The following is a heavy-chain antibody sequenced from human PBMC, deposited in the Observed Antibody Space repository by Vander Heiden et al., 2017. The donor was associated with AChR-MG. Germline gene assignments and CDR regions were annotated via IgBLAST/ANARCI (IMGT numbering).Heavy chain of an antibody. V-gene: IGHV4-34*01. CDR3: ARSGQLDNY. D-gene: IGHD1-1*01. CDR1: GGSFSDYY. CDR2: IDHSGTT. J-gene: IGHJ4*02. Sequence: QVQLHQWGAGLLKPSETLSLTCAVDGGSFSDYYWGWIRQPPGRGLEWIGEIDHSGTTNYNPSLKSRVTMSVDTSKNQFSLKLTSVTAADTALYYCARSGQLDNYWGQGTLVTVSP.